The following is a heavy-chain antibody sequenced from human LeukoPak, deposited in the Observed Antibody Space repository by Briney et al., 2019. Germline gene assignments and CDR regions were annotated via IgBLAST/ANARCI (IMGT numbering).Heavy chain of an antibody. CDR3: ARADSSGYYNPPPQY. D-gene: IGHD3-22*01. CDR1: GGTFSSYA. J-gene: IGHJ4*02. CDR2: IIPIFGTA. V-gene: IGHV1-69*13. Sequence: ASVKVSCKASGGTFSSYAISWVRQAPGQGLEWMGGIIPIFGTANYAQKFQGRVTITADESTSTAYMELSSLRSEDTAVYYCARADSSGYYNPPPQYWGQGTLVTVPS.